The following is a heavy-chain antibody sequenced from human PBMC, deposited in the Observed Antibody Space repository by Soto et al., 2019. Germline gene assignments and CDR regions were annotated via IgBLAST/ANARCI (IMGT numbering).Heavy chain of an antibody. CDR3: AKEQGYTSSWTQIDY. Sequence: EVQLLESGGGLVQPGGSLRLSCAASGFTFSSYAMSWVRQAPGKGLEWVSAISGSGVSTYYADSVKGRFTISGDNSKNTLYLQMNSLRAEDTAVYYCAKEQGYTSSWTQIDYWGQGTLVTVSS. J-gene: IGHJ4*02. CDR2: ISGSGVST. V-gene: IGHV3-23*01. D-gene: IGHD6-13*01. CDR1: GFTFSSYA.